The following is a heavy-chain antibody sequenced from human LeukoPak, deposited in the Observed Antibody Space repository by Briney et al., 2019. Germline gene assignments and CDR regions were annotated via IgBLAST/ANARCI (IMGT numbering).Heavy chain of an antibody. J-gene: IGHJ6*02. CDR2: IWYDGSDE. Sequence: PGGSLRLSCAASGFTFSNYEMNWVRQAPGKGLEWVAIIWYDGSDEYYAEPVKGRFTISRDNSKNTLYLQVNSLRAEDTAVYYCARVGCTGGSCLAYNYYAMDVWGQGTTVTVSS. CDR1: GFTFSNYE. V-gene: IGHV3-33*08. D-gene: IGHD2-15*01. CDR3: ARVGCTGGSCLAYNYYAMDV.